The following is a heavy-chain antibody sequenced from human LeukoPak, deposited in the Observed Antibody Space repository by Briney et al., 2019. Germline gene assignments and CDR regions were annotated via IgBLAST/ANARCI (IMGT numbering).Heavy chain of an antibody. V-gene: IGHV3-30-3*01. CDR2: ISYDGSNK. J-gene: IGHJ4*02. D-gene: IGHD6-13*01. Sequence: GSLRLSCAASGFTFSSYAMHWVRQAPGKGLGWGAVISYDGSNKYYADSVKGRFTISRDNSKNTLYLQMNSLRAEDTAVYYCARDPLFIAAAGRSFDYWGQGTLVTVSS. CDR1: GFTFSSYA. CDR3: ARDPLFIAAAGRSFDY.